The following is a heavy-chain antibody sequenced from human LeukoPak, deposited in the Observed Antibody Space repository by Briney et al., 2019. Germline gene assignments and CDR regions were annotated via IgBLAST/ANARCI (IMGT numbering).Heavy chain of an antibody. CDR2: INPNDGDT. CDR1: GYTLTDYY. J-gene: IGHJ4*02. V-gene: IGHV1-2*02. CDR3: ARANCLYCSSRTCHFDY. D-gene: IGHD2-2*01. Sequence: ASVKVSCKASGYTLTDYYMHWVRQAPGQGFEWMGWINPNDGDTNYAQKFQGRVTMTRDTSISTAHMEVSRLRSDDTAVYYCARANCLYCSSRTCHFDYWGQGTLVTVSS.